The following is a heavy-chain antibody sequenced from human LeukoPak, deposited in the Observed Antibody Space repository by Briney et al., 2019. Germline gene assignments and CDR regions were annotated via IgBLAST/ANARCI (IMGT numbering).Heavy chain of an antibody. CDR2: INPNSGGT. J-gene: IGHJ4*02. D-gene: IGHD2-21*01. V-gene: IGHV1-2*02. CDR1: GYTFTGYY. CDR3: ARGRLDCGGDCHRDY. Sequence: ASVKVSCKASGYTFTGYYMHWVRQAPGQGLEWMGWINPNSGGTNYAQKFQGRVTMTRDTSISTAYMELSRLRSDDTAVYYCARGRLDCGGDCHRDYWGQGTLATVSS.